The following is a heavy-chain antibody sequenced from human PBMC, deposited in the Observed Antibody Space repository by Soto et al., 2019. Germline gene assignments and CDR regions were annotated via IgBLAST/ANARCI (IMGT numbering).Heavy chain of an antibody. V-gene: IGHV4-39*01. Sequence: QLQLQESGPGLVKPSETLSLTCTVSGGSISSSSSYWGWIRQPPGMGLQWIGTIYYSGNTYYHPSLSSRVTISVDTSKNQFSLTLTSVTAADTAVYYCARYIGYYSYYMDVWGNGTTVTVSS. CDR1: GGSISSSSSY. CDR2: IYYSGNT. D-gene: IGHD4-4*01. J-gene: IGHJ6*03. CDR3: ARYIGYYSYYMDV.